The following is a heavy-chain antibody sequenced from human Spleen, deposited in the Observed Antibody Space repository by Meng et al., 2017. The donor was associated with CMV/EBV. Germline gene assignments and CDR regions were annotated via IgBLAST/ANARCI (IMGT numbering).Heavy chain of an antibody. V-gene: IGHV4-39*07. CDR3: ARKGEVIAPGAFDI. Sequence: GSLRLSCTVSGGSITTTSYYWSWIRQPPGKGLEWVGSMFYGGNTYYNSSLKSRVSISADTSKNQFSLKLTSVTAADTAVYYCARKGEVIAPGAFDIWGQGTMVTVSS. CDR1: GGSITTTSYY. CDR2: MFYGGNT. D-gene: IGHD2-21*01. J-gene: IGHJ3*02.